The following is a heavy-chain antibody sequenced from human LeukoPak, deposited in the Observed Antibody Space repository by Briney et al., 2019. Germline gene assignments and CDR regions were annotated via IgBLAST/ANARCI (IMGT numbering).Heavy chain of an antibody. CDR2: INPNSGGT. CDR3: ASALSSSWYPFDY. Sequence: ASVKVSCTASGYTFTGYYMHWVRQAPGQGLEWMGWINPNSGGTNYAQKFQGRVTMTRDTSISTAYMELSRLRSDDTAVYYCASALSSSWYPFDYWGQGTLVTVSS. V-gene: IGHV1-2*02. CDR1: GYTFTGYY. J-gene: IGHJ4*02. D-gene: IGHD6-13*01.